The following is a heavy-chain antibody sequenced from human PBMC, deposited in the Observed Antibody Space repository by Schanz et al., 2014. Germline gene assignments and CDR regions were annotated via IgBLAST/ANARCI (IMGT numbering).Heavy chain of an antibody. D-gene: IGHD1-1*01. V-gene: IGHV3-23*01. J-gene: IGHJ4*02. CDR2: ISGSGAST. CDR3: AKIERNED. CDR1: GFSFSSYA. Sequence: EVQLLESGGGLVQPGGSLRLSCATSGFSFSSYAINWVRQAPGKGLEWVSGISGSGASTYYADSVKGRFTISRDNSKNTLYLQMNSLRAEDTAVYFCAKIERNEDWGQGTLVTVSS.